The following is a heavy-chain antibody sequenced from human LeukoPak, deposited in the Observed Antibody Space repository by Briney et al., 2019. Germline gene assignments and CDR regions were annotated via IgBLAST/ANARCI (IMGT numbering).Heavy chain of an antibody. CDR2: ISSSSSSI. CDR1: GFTFSSSS. Sequence: GGSLRLSCAASGFTFSSSSMTWVRQAPGKGLEWVSSISSSSSSIYYADSVKGRFTISRDNAKNSLYLQMNSLRAEDTAVYYCARSYEHCSGGSCYSSFFDYWGQGTLVTVSS. CDR3: ARSYEHCSGGSCYSSFFDY. D-gene: IGHD2-15*01. V-gene: IGHV3-21*01. J-gene: IGHJ4*02.